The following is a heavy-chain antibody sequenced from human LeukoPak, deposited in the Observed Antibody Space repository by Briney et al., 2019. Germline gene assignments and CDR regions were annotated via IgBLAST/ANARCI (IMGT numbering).Heavy chain of an antibody. CDR2: INSDGSST. Sequence: GGSLRLSCAASGFTFSSYWMHWVRQAPGKGLVWVSRINSDGSSTSYADSVKGRFTISRDNAKNTLYLQMNSLRAEDTAVYYCAREVGIAVARSDSGYYYGMDVWGQGTTVTVSS. CDR3: AREVGIAVARSDSGYYYGMDV. V-gene: IGHV3-74*01. D-gene: IGHD6-19*01. CDR1: GFTFSSYW. J-gene: IGHJ6*02.